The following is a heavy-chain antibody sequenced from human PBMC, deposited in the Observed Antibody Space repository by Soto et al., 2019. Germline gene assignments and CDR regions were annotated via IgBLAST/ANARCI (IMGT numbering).Heavy chain of an antibody. V-gene: IGHV4-59*01. J-gene: IGHJ5*02. Sequence: PSETLSLTCSVSGGSIVDYYWSWIRRPPGKGLEWIGFIYYTGNTRYNPSLGSRVTISLDTSKNQFSLKLTSATAADTAFYYCARDVNRWELRGFFDPWGRGALVTV. CDR1: GGSIVDYY. D-gene: IGHD1-7*01. CDR2: IYYTGNT. CDR3: ARDVNRWELRGFFDP.